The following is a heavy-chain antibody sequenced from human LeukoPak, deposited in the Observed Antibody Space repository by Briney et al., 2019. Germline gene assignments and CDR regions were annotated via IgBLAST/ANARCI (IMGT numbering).Heavy chain of an antibody. D-gene: IGHD3-22*01. CDR1: GFTFSDYF. CDR3: AKSSSGFLDVFDL. V-gene: IGHV3-11*03. J-gene: IGHJ3*01. Sequence: TGGSLRLSCAASGFTFSDYFMTWIRQAPGKGLEWVSYISSSSSYTNYADSVKGRFTISRDNAKNSLYLEMNSLRAEDTAVYYCAKSSSGFLDVFDLWGQGTMVTVSS. CDR2: ISSSSSYT.